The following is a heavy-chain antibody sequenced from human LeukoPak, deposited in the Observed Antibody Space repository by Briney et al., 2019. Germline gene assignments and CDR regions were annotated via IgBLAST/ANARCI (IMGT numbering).Heavy chain of an antibody. V-gene: IGHV1-2*04. CDR3: ARVMVRGSYYYGMDV. CDR2: INPNSGGT. Sequence: ASVKVSCKASGYTFTGYYMHWVRQAPGQGLEWMGWINPNSGGTNYAQKFRGWVTMTRDTSISTAYMELSRLRSDDTAVYYCARVMVRGSYYYGMDVWGQGTTVTVSS. J-gene: IGHJ6*02. D-gene: IGHD3-10*01. CDR1: GYTFTGYY.